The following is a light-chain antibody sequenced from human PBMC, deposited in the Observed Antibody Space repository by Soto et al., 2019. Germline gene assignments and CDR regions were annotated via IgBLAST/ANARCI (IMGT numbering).Light chain of an antibody. CDR3: QQTSSRPVT. V-gene: IGKV3-11*01. CDR2: DES. CDR1: QSLWKN. Sequence: EIVLTQSPPPPSLSPGETATLSCISSQSLWKNSLAWYQQKPGQAPRLVIFDESNRDTGVPARFSGSGSGTDFTLTISSLEPEDFAIYFCQQTSSRPVTFGQGTRLEIK. J-gene: IGKJ5*01.